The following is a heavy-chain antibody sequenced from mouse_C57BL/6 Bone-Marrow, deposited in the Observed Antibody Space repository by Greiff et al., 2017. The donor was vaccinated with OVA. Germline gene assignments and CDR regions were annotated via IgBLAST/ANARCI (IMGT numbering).Heavy chain of an antibody. V-gene: IGHV1-18*01. CDR2: INPNNGGT. J-gene: IGHJ1*03. D-gene: IGHD1-1*01. CDR1: GYTFTDYN. Sequence: EVQLQQSGPELVKPGASVKIPCKASGYTFTDYNMDWVKQSHGKSLEWIGDINPNNGGTIYNQKFKGKATLTVDKSSSTAYMELRSLTSEDTAVYYCARCYYGSSYVWYFDVWGTGTTVTVSS. CDR3: ARCYYGSSYVWYFDV.